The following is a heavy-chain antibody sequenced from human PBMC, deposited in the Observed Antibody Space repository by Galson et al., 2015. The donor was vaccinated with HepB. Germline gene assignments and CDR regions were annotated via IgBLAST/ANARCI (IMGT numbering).Heavy chain of an antibody. V-gene: IGHV3-11*06. CDR2: ISGSTGYT. CDR3: ARCPRYSGPFSRLDAFDI. J-gene: IGHJ3*02. Sequence: SLRLSCAASGFTFSDYYMSWIRQAPGKGLEWVSFISGSTGYTNYGDSVKGRFTISRDNAKNSLYLQMNSLRAEDTAVYYCARCPRYSGPFSRLDAFDIWGQGTMVTVSS. CDR1: GFTFSDYY. D-gene: IGHD5-12*01.